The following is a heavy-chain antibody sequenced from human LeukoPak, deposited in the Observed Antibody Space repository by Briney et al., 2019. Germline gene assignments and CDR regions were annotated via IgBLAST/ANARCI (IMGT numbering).Heavy chain of an antibody. J-gene: IGHJ4*02. CDR3: ARVISGYACD. V-gene: IGHV4-59*08. CDR1: GGSISSYY. CDR2: IYYSGST. D-gene: IGHD5-12*01. Sequence: SETLSLTCTVSGGSISSYYWSWIQQPPGKGLEWIGYIYYSGSTNYNPSLKSRVTISVDTSKNQFSLKLSSVTAADTAVYYCARVISGYACDWGLGTLVTVSS.